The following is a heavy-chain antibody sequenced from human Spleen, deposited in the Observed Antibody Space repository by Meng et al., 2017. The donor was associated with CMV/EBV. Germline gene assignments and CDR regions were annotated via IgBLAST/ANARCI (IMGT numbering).Heavy chain of an antibody. CDR3: AKDHVAVTGIGPLFDS. V-gene: IGHV3-53*01. J-gene: IGHJ4*02. CDR2: IYSAGNT. Sequence: GESLKISCAASGFTVETNYMSWVRQAPGKGLEWVSNIYSAGNTYYADSVKGRFTISRDISKDILYLQMHSLRAEDTAVYYCAKDHVAVTGIGPLFDSWGQGTLVTVSS. D-gene: IGHD6-19*01. CDR1: GFTVETNY.